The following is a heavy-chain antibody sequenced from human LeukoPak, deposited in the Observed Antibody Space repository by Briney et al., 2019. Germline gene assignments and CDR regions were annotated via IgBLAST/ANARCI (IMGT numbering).Heavy chain of an antibody. CDR1: GFTFSTYG. CDR2: IWYDGSNK. D-gene: IGHD5-24*01. J-gene: IGHJ4*02. Sequence: GGSLRLSCAASGFTFSTYGMHWVRQAPGKGLEWVAVIWYDGSNKYYADSVKGRFTISRDNSKHTLYLQMNSLRAEDTAVYYCASLRRDGSLDYWGQGTLVTVSS. V-gene: IGHV3-33*01. CDR3: ASLRRDGSLDY.